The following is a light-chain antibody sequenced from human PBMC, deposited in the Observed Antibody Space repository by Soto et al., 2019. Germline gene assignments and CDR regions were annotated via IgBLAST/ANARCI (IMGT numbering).Light chain of an antibody. CDR3: KQSYSTGYT. V-gene: IGKV1-39*01. Sequence: DIQMTQSPSSLSASVGDRVTITCRASRTIIGYLNWYQLKPGKAPKLLIYAASSLHSGVPSRVSGSGSGTDFTLTISGLQREDFATYYCKQSYSTGYTFGQGTKVEIK. J-gene: IGKJ2*01. CDR2: AAS. CDR1: RTIIGY.